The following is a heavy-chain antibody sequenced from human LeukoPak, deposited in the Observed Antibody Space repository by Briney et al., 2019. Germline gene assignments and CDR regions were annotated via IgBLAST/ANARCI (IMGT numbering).Heavy chain of an antibody. Sequence: GGSLRLSCAASRFTFSSYAMTWVRQAPGKGLEWVSAIGGSGRGGDTYYADSVKGRFTISRDNSRNTLYLQMSSLRAEDTAVYYCAKDKAGSTAYYFDYWGQGTLVTVSS. D-gene: IGHD6-13*01. CDR3: AKDKAGSTAYYFDY. CDR1: RFTFSSYA. V-gene: IGHV3-23*01. CDR2: IGGSGRGGDT. J-gene: IGHJ4*02.